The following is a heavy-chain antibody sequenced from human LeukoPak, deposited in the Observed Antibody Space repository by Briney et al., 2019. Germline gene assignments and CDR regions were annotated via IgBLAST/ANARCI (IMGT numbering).Heavy chain of an antibody. J-gene: IGHJ4*02. CDR2: ISASGVST. Sequence: GGSLRLSCAASGFRFNSYAMSWVRQAPGKGLEWVSGISASGVSTHYADSVKGRFTISKDNSKNTLYVQMNGLRAEDTAVYYCAKDGTHSGWYFDYWGQGILVTVSS. CDR1: GFRFNSYA. CDR3: AKDGTHSGWYFDY. D-gene: IGHD6-19*01. V-gene: IGHV3-23*01.